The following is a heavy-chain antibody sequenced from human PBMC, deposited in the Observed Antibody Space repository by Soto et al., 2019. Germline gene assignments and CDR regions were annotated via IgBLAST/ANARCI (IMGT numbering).Heavy chain of an antibody. V-gene: IGHV1-2*02. Sequence: QVQLVQSGAEVKKPGASVKVSCKASGYSFSGYYIHWVRQAPGQGLEWMGWINPNSGETDYAQKFLGRVTMTSDTSISTAFMALSSLRSDDTAVYYCARYCPFLEWYCYDMDVWGQGTTVTVSS. D-gene: IGHD3-3*01. CDR2: INPNSGET. CDR3: ARYCPFLEWYCYDMDV. J-gene: IGHJ6*02. CDR1: GYSFSGYY.